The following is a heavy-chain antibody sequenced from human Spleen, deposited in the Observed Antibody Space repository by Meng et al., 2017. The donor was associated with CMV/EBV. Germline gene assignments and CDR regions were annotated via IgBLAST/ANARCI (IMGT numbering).Heavy chain of an antibody. Sequence: EVQLVESGGGLVKPGGSLRLSCAASGFTFSSYSMNWVRQAPGKGLEWVSSISSSSSYIYYADSVKGRFTISRDNAKNSLYLQMNSLRAEDTAVYYCARDALGAEYPYFDYWGQGPLGTVSS. CDR3: ARDALGAEYPYFDY. CDR1: GFTFSSYS. J-gene: IGHJ4*02. V-gene: IGHV3-21*01. D-gene: IGHD2-2*01. CDR2: ISSSSSYI.